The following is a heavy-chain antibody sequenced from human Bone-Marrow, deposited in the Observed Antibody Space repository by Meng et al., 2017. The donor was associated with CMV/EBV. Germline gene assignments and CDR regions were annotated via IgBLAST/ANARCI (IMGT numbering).Heavy chain of an antibody. D-gene: IGHD2-2*02. CDR1: GYSISSGYY. V-gene: IGHV4-38-2*02. Sequence: SETLSLTCTASGYSISSGYYWGWIRQPPGKGLEWIGSIYHSGSTYYNPSLKSRVTISVDTSKHQFSLKLSSVTAADTAVYYCARVTFKQLLYVQDYWGQGTLVTVSS. CDR3: ARVTFKQLLYVQDY. J-gene: IGHJ4*02. CDR2: IYHSGST.